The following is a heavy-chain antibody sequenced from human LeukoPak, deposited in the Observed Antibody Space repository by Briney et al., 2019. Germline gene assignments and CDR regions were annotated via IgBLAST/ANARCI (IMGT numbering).Heavy chain of an antibody. J-gene: IGHJ6*03. D-gene: IGHD1-7*01. Sequence: SVKVSCKASGGTFSSYAISWMRQAPGQGLEWMGGIIPIFGTANYAQKFQGRVTITTDESTSTAYMELISLRSEDTAVYYCARGGFWNYFDYYYYYYMDVWGKGTTVTVSS. V-gene: IGHV1-69*05. CDR1: GGTFSSYA. CDR2: IIPIFGTA. CDR3: ARGGFWNYFDYYYYYYMDV.